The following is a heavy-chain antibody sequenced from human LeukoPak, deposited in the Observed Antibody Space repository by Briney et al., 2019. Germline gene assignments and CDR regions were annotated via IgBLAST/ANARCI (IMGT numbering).Heavy chain of an antibody. V-gene: IGHV4-34*01. CDR1: DGSFSGYY. CDR3: ARHGVSTGWSLYNWFDP. D-gene: IGHD6-19*01. J-gene: IGHJ5*02. Sequence: PSETLSLTCAVYDGSFSGYYWSWIREPPGKGLEWIGEINHSGSTYYNPSLKSRVTISVDTSKNQFSLKLSSVTAADTAVYYCARHGVSTGWSLYNWFDPWGQGTLVTVSS. CDR2: INHSGST.